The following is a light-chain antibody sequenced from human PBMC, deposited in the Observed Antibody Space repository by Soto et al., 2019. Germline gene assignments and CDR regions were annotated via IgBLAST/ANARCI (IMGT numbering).Light chain of an antibody. Sequence: EIVMTQSPATLSVSPGERATLSCRAGQSVSSNLAWYQQKPGQAPRLLIYAASTRATGIPARFSGSGSGTEFTLTISSLQSEDFAVDYCQQYNDWPPWTFGQGTKVEIK. J-gene: IGKJ1*01. CDR3: QQYNDWPPWT. V-gene: IGKV3-15*01. CDR2: AAS. CDR1: QSVSSN.